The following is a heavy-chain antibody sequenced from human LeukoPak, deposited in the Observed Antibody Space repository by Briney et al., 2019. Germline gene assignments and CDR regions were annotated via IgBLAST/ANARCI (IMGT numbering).Heavy chain of an antibody. CDR2: IRYDGSNK. CDR1: GFTFSSYG. J-gene: IGHJ4*02. D-gene: IGHD7-27*01. CDR3: VRDGAHWDLDY. V-gene: IGHV3-30*02. Sequence: GGSLRLSCAASGFTFSSYGMHWVRQAPGKGLEWVAFIRYDGSNKYCADSVKGRFTISRDNSKNTVHLQMNSLRAEDTAMYYCVRDGAHWDLDYWGQGTLVTVSS.